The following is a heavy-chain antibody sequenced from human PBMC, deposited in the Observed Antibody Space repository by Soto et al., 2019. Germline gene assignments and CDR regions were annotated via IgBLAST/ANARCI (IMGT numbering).Heavy chain of an antibody. V-gene: IGHV3-66*01. D-gene: IGHD3-10*01. CDR3: ASYGSGSPKAYYFDY. Sequence: PGGSLRLSCAASGFTVSSNYMSWVRQAPGKGLEWVSVIYSGGSTYYADSVKGRFTISRDNSKNTLYLQMNSLRAEDTAVYYCASYGSGSPKAYYFDYWGQGTLVTVSS. CDR1: GFTVSSNY. J-gene: IGHJ4*02. CDR2: IYSGGST.